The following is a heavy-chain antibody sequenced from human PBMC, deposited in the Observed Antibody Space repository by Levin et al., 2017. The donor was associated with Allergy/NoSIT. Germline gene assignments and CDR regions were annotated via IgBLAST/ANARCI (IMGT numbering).Heavy chain of an antibody. D-gene: IGHD6-13*01. Sequence: SLKISCAASGFSFDAYAMHWVRQAPGKGLEWVSTISWNSGGINYADSVKGRFTISRDNAKNSLYLQMHSLRPEDTALYYCAKDHQSIATQALDYWGQGTLVTVSS. J-gene: IGHJ4*02. CDR3: AKDHQSIATQALDY. CDR2: ISWNSGGI. V-gene: IGHV3-9*01. CDR1: GFSFDAYA.